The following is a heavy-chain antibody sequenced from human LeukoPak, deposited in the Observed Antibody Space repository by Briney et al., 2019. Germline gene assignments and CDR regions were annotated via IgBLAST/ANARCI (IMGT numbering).Heavy chain of an antibody. CDR1: GYTFTSYD. J-gene: IGHJ4*02. D-gene: IGHD5-12*01. Sequence: GASVKVSCKASGYTFTSYDINWVRQATGQGLEWMGWMNPKSGNTGYAQKFQGRVTMTRNTSISTAYMELSSLRSEDTAVYYCARGYIVATITFDYFDYWGQGTLVTVSS. V-gene: IGHV1-8*02. CDR2: MNPKSGNT. CDR3: ARGYIVATITFDYFDY.